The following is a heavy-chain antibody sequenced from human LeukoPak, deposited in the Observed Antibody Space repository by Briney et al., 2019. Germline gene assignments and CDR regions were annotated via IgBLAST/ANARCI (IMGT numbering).Heavy chain of an antibody. V-gene: IGHV3-23*01. CDR2: ISGSGGST. Sequence: ESGGSLRLSCAAYGFTFSSYAMSWVRQAPGKGLEWVSAISGSGGSTYYADSVKGRFTISRDNSKNTLYLQMNSLRAEDTAVYYCAKDRMMATYYFDYWGQGTLVTVSS. D-gene: IGHD5-24*01. CDR3: AKDRMMATYYFDY. CDR1: GFTFSSYA. J-gene: IGHJ4*02.